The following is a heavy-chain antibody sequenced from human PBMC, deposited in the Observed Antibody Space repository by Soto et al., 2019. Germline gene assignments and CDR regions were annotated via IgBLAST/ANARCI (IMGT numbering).Heavy chain of an antibody. D-gene: IGHD1-26*01. J-gene: IGHJ4*02. CDR2: ISIGGDHT. CDR3: VKWDGFGDY. Sequence: EVQLLESGGGLVQPGGSLRLSCAASGFSFSSNSMTWVRQAPGKGLEWISGISIGGDHTFYADSVKGRFIISRDDFKNMMYLQMNSLRVDDTAVYYCVKWDGFGDYWGQGTLVTVSS. V-gene: IGHV3-23*01. CDR1: GFSFSSNS.